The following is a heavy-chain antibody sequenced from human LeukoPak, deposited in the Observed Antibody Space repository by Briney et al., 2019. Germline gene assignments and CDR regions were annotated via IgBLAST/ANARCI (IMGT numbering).Heavy chain of an antibody. CDR3: ARAGLSSPYYYYYYGMDV. CDR2: IYYSGST. D-gene: IGHD6-13*01. CDR1: GGSISSYY. Sequence: SETLSLTCTVSGGSISSYYWSWIRQPPGNGLEWIGYIYYSGSTNYNPSLKSRVTISVDTSKNQFSLKLSSVTAADTAVYYCARAGLSSPYYYYYYGMDVWGQGATVTVSS. V-gene: IGHV4-59*01. J-gene: IGHJ6*02.